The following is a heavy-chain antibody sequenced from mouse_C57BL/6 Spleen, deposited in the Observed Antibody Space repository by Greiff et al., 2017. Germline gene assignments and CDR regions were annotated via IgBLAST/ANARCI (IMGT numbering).Heavy chain of an antibody. CDR2: LHPNSGSN. V-gene: IGHV1-64*01. D-gene: IGHD4-1*01. J-gene: IGHJ1*03. Sequence: QVQLQQPGAELVQPGASVKMSCKASGYTFTSYWMHWVQQRPGKGLEWIGMLHPNSGSNNYNEKFKSKATLTVDKSSSTAYMQLSSRTSEDSAVYDWAIALGRGWYFDVWGTGTTVTVSS. CDR1: GYTFTSYW. CDR3: AIALGRGWYFDV.